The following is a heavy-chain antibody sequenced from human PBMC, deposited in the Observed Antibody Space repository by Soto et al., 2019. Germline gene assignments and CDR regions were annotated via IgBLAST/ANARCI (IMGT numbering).Heavy chain of an antibody. CDR3: AKAIDPPPARIAYGPYYMDV. CDR1: GYTFTNYG. D-gene: IGHD6-6*01. V-gene: IGHV1-18*01. J-gene: IGHJ6*03. Sequence: QVQLVQSGAEVKKPGASVKVSCKASGYTFTNYGINWVRQAPGQGLEWMGWISGYNGNTNFAQKLQGRVTMTTDTSTSTAYMELRSLRSDDTAVYYCAKAIDPPPARIAYGPYYMDVWGKGTTVTVSS. CDR2: ISGYNGNT.